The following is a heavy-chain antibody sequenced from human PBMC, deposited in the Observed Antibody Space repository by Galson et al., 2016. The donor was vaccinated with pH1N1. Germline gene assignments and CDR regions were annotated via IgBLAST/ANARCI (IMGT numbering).Heavy chain of an antibody. J-gene: IGHJ3*02. CDR1: GFTFEDFA. D-gene: IGHD3-22*01. CDR3: VKDRAFYYDISGYDYAFDI. Sequence: SLRLSCAASGFTFEDFALHWVRQGPGKGLEWVSGISWNRGAIEYAESVKGRFTISRDNAKNSLYMQMDSMKAEDTDLYYCVKDRAFYYDISGYDYAFDIWGQGTMVTVSS. CDR2: ISWNRGAI. V-gene: IGHV3-9*01.